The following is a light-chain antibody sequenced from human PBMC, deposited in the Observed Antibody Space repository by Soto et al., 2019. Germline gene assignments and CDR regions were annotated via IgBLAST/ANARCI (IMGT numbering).Light chain of an antibody. Sequence: EMVLTQSPGTLSLSPGERATLSCRASQSVSSSYLAWYQQKPGQAPRHLIYGASSRATGIPDRFSGSGSGTDFTLTISRLEPEDVAVYYCQQYGSSPVTFGPGTKVDIK. J-gene: IGKJ3*01. CDR2: GAS. CDR3: QQYGSSPVT. CDR1: QSVSSSY. V-gene: IGKV3-20*01.